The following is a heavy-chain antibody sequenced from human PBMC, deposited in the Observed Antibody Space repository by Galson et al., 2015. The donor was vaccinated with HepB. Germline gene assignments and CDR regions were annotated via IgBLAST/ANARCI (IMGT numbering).Heavy chain of an antibody. J-gene: IGHJ4*02. CDR1: GGSIRSRSYY. CDR2: IYYSGST. D-gene: IGHD6-19*01. Sequence: LTCTVSGGSIRSRSYYWGWIRQPPGKGLEWIGSIYYSGSTYYNPSLKSRVTISIDTSKNQFSLKLTSVTAADTAVYYCARVSSSISGWFVDYWGQGTLVTVSS. V-gene: IGHV4-39*07. CDR3: ARVSSSISGWFVDY.